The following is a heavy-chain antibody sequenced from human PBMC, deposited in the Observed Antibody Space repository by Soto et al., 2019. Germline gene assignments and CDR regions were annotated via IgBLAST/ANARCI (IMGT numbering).Heavy chain of an antibody. CDR3: AKPKWYYYDSSGYSDY. J-gene: IGHJ4*02. V-gene: IGHV3-30*18. CDR1: GFTFSSYG. CDR2: VSYDGSNK. Sequence: PGGSLRLSCAASGFTFSSYGMHWVRQAPGKGLEWVAIVSYDGSNKYYTDSVKGRFTISRDNSRNTLYLQMNSLRAEDTAVYYCAKPKWYYYDSSGYSDYWGQGTLVTVSS. D-gene: IGHD3-22*01.